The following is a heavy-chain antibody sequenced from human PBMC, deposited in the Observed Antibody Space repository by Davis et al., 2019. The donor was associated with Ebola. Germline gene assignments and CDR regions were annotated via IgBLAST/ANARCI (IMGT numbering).Heavy chain of an antibody. CDR3: AREAVMVQGVIGYYYYYGMDV. V-gene: IGHV1-46*01. Sequence: ASVKVSCKASGYTFTSYYMHWVRQAPGQGLEWMGIINPSGGSTSYAQKFQGRVTMTRDTSTSTVYMELSSLRSEDTAVYYCAREAVMVQGVIGYYYYYGMDVWGQGTTVTVSS. CDR2: INPSGGST. CDR1: GYTFTSYY. J-gene: IGHJ6*02. D-gene: IGHD3-10*01.